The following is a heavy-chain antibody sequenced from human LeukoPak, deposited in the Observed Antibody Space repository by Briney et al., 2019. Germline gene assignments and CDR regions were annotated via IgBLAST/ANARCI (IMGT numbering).Heavy chain of an antibody. CDR2: ISASGGST. V-gene: IGHV3-23*01. J-gene: IGHJ4*02. CDR1: GFTFSSYA. D-gene: IGHD2-15*01. CDR3: ASRDPCSGGSCYGIDY. Sequence: GGSLRLSCAASGFTFSSYATSWVRQAPGKGLEWVSGISASGGSTYYADSVKGRFTISRDNSRNTFFLQMNSLRVEDTALYYCASRDPCSGGSCYGIDYWGQGTLVTVSS.